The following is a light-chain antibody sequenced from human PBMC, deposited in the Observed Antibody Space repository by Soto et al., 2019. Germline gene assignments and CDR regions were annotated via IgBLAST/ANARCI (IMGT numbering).Light chain of an antibody. CDR2: DAS. Sequence: DIQMTQSPATLSASLVDRVTITCRASQSISSWLACYQQKPGKAPKPLIYDASSLESGVPSRFSGSGSGTEFTLTISSLQPDDFATYYCQQYNSYSGWTFGQGTKVDIK. V-gene: IGKV1-5*01. CDR3: QQYNSYSGWT. CDR1: QSISSW. J-gene: IGKJ1*01.